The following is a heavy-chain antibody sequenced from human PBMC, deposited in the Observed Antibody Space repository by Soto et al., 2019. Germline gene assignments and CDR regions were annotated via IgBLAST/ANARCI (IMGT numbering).Heavy chain of an antibody. J-gene: IGHJ4*02. CDR3: ARGIVGATYFDY. CDR2: IYHSGST. D-gene: IGHD1-26*01. Sequence: TLSLTCAVSVGSISSGGYSWSWIRQPPGKGLEWIGYIYHSGSTYYNPSLKSRVTISVDRSKNQFSLKLSSVTAADTAVYYCARGIVGATYFDYWGQGTLVTGS. V-gene: IGHV4-30-2*01. CDR1: VGSISSGGYS.